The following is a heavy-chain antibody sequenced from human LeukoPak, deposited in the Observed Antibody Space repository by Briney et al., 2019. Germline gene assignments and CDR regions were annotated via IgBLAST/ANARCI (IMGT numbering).Heavy chain of an antibody. D-gene: IGHD2-15*01. CDR1: GFTFNSYW. V-gene: IGHV3-7*01. CDR3: ARHSRGSPIDD. Sequence: GGSLRLSCAASGFTFNSYWMSWVRRAPEKGLEWLANIRQDGSDKQYVDSVKGRFTISRDNAKNSLYLQMNSLSAEDTAVYYCARHSRGSPIDDWGQGTLVTVSS. J-gene: IGHJ4*02. CDR2: IRQDGSDK.